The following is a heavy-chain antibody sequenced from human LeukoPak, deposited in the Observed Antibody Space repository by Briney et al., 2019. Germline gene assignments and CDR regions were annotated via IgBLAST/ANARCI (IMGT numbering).Heavy chain of an antibody. D-gene: IGHD2-15*01. V-gene: IGHV3-53*01. CDR3: ARGGFLLDY. J-gene: IGHJ4*02. Sequence: GGSLRLSCAASGFTFSSYGMHWVRQVPGKGLEWVSVIYSGGSTYYADSVKGRFTISRDNSKNTLYLQMNSLRAEDTAVYYCARGGFLLDYWGQGTLVTVSS. CDR1: GFTFSSYG. CDR2: IYSGGST.